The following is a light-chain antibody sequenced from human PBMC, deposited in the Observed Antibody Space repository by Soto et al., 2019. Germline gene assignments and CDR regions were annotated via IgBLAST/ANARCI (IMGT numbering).Light chain of an antibody. CDR2: EVS. J-gene: IGLJ1*01. CDR3: NSYTTASTLV. Sequence: QSALTQPASVSGSPGQSITISCTGTSSDVGYYNYVSWYQQHPGKAPKLMIFEVSNRPSGVSNRFSGSKSGNTASLTISGLQAEDEADYYCNSYTTASTLVFGTGTKLTVL. CDR1: SSDVGYYNY. V-gene: IGLV2-14*01.